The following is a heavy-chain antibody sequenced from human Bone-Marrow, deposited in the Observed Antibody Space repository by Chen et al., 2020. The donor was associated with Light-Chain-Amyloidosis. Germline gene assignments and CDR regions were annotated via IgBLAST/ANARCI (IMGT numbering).Heavy chain of an antibody. Sequence: EVQLVESGGGLLQRGGSLRLSCAASGFAFSSYAMSWVRQAPGRGLEWVSTISVSGGSRYYGDSVKGRRTISRDNSKNALFLQMNSLRAEDTAVYYCAKDISYDDILPGYPADAFDIWGQGTMVTVSS. CDR3: AKDISYDDILPGYPADAFDI. CDR2: ISVSGGSR. V-gene: IGHV3-23*04. CDR1: GFAFSSYA. D-gene: IGHD3-9*01. J-gene: IGHJ3*02.